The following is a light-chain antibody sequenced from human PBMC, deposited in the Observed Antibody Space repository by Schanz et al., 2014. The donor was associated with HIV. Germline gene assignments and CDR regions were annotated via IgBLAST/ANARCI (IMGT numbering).Light chain of an antibody. J-gene: IGKJ3*01. Sequence: DIQMTQSPSSLSASVGDRVTITCRASQDISKYLNWYQQKPGKAPKLLISDASNLETGVPSRFSGSGSVTEFTFTISTLQPEDTATYYCQQYDNLPFTFGPGTKVDIK. CDR3: QQYDNLPFT. CDR1: QDISKY. V-gene: IGKV1-33*01. CDR2: DAS.